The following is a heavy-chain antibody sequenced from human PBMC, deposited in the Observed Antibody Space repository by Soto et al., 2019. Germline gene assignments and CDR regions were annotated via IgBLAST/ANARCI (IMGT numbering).Heavy chain of an antibody. CDR1: GGSISSSSYY. V-gene: IGHV4-39*01. CDR3: ARGIAGSGRPSPIDY. Sequence: SETLSLTCTVSGGSISSSSYYWGWIRQPPGKGLEWIGSIYYSGSTYYNPSLKSRVTISVDTSKNQFSLKLSSVTAADTAVYYCARGIAGSGRPSPIDYWGQGTLVTVSS. D-gene: IGHD3-10*01. CDR2: IYYSGST. J-gene: IGHJ4*02.